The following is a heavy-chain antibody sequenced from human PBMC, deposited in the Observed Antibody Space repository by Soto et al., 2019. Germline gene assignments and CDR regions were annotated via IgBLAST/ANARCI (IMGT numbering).Heavy chain of an antibody. V-gene: IGHV3-23*01. CDR2: TSGSGGST. J-gene: IGHJ6*02. CDR1: GFTFSSYA. CDR3: ATPPQYCSSTSCYNYGMDV. Sequence: GGSLRLSCAASGFTFSSYAMRWVRQAPGKGLEWVSGTSGSGGSTYYADSVKGRFTISRDNSKNTLYLQMNNLRAEDTAVYYCATPPQYCSSTSCYNYGMDVWGQGTTVTVSS. D-gene: IGHD2-2*01.